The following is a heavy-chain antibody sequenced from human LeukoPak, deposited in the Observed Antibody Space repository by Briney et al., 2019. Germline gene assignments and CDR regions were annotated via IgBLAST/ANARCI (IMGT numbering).Heavy chain of an antibody. J-gene: IGHJ3*02. CDR3: AKNKWERSGAFDI. Sequence: GGSLRLSCAASGFTFSNYGMTWVRQAPGKGLEWVSAMSGSGDSSYYADSVKGRFTISRDISKNTLYLQMNSQGVEDTAVYYCAKNKWERSGAFDIWGQGTMVTVSS. D-gene: IGHD1-26*01. CDR1: GFTFSNYG. CDR2: MSGSGDSS. V-gene: IGHV3-23*01.